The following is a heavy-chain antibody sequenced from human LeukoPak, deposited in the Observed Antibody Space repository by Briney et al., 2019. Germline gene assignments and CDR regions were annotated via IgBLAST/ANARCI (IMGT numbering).Heavy chain of an antibody. Sequence: SETLSLTCTVSGGSIRSYYWSWIRQPPGKGLEWIGYIYFSGSTSYNPSLKSRVTISVDRSKNQFSLKLSSVAAADTAVYYCARTRSQGVAAQYFDYWGQGTLVTVSS. D-gene: IGHD6-13*01. CDR2: IYFSGST. V-gene: IGHV4-59*12. CDR1: GGSIRSYY. J-gene: IGHJ4*02. CDR3: ARTRSQGVAAQYFDY.